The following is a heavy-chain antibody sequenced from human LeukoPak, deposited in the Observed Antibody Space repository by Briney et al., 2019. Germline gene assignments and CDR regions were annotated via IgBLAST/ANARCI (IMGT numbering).Heavy chain of an antibody. CDR1: GYTFNDYS. CDR2: INPNSGGT. CDR3: ARDTQLWFGELPFDY. Sequence: GASVKVSCKASGYTFNDYSIHWVRQAPGQGLEWMGWINPNSGGTNYAQKFQGRVTMTRDTSISTAYMELSRLRSDDTAVYYCARDTQLWFGELPFDYWGQGTLVTVSS. V-gene: IGHV1-2*02. J-gene: IGHJ4*02. D-gene: IGHD3-10*01.